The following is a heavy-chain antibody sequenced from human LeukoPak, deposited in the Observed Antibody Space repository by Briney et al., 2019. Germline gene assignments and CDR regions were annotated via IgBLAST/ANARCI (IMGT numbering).Heavy chain of an antibody. V-gene: IGHV3-74*01. CDR2: VNTDGSTT. Sequence: GSLRLSCAASGFTFKSYWMYWVRQAPGKGLVWVSRVNTDGSTTTYADSVKGRFTISRDNANNMVYLQMNSLRAEDTAVYYCARYRMVSYYFDNWGQGSLVTVSS. CDR1: GFTFKSYW. D-gene: IGHD2-21*01. CDR3: ARYRMVSYYFDN. J-gene: IGHJ4*02.